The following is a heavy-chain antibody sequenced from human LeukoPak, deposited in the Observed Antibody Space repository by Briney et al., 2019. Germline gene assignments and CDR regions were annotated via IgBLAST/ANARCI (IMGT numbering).Heavy chain of an antibody. J-gene: IGHJ6*02. D-gene: IGHD3-9*01. V-gene: IGHV1-69*01. CDR1: GGTFSSYA. Sequence: SVKVSCKASGGTFSSYAISWVRQAPGQGLEWMGGIIPIFGTANYAQKFQGRVTITADESTSTAYMELSSLRSEDTAVYYCARDILRYFDWSSPWGQGTTVTVSS. CDR2: IIPIFGTA. CDR3: ARDILRYFDWSSP.